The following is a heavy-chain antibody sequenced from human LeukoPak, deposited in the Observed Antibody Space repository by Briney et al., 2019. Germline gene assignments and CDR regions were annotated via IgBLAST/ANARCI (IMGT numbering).Heavy chain of an antibody. D-gene: IGHD2-21*02. CDR2: ISGYNGNT. Sequence: ASVKVSCKASGYTFISYGISWVRQAPGQGLEWMGWISGYNGNTNYAQNLQGRVTMTTDTSTSTAYMELRSLRSDDTAVYYYARGLGVVTAQSEQPKPRYFDLWGRGTQATVSS. J-gene: IGHJ2*01. CDR1: GYTFISYG. CDR3: ARGLGVVTAQSEQPKPRYFDL. V-gene: IGHV1-18*01.